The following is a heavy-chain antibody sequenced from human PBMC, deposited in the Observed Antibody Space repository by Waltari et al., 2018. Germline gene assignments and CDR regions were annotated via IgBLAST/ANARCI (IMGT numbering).Heavy chain of an antibody. V-gene: IGHV4-61*09. D-gene: IGHD3-16*01. CDR2: IYTSGST. CDR3: ARGDFGDAFDI. J-gene: IGHJ3*02. CDR1: GGSISSGSYY. Sequence: QVQLQESGPGLVKPSQTLSLTCTVSGGSISSGSYYWSWIRQPAGKGLEWIGSIYTSGSTNYMPSLKSRVTIAVDTSKNQFSLKLSSVTAADTAVYYCARGDFGDAFDIWGQGTMVTVSS.